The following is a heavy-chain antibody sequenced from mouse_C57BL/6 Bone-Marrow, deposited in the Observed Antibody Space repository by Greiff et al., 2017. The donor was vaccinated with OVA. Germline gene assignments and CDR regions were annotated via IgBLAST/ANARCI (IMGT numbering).Heavy chain of an antibody. CDR2: IRLKSDNYAT. D-gene: IGHD2-2*01. V-gene: IGHV6-3*01. CDR3: TEGMVTGFAY. J-gene: IGHJ3*01. CDR1: GFTFSNYW. Sequence: EVKLEESGGGLVQPGGSMKLSCVASGFTFSNYWMNWVRQSPEKGLEWVAQIRLKSDNYATHYAESVKGRFTISRDDSKSSVYLQMNNLRAEDTGIYYCTEGMVTGFAYWGQGTLVTVSA.